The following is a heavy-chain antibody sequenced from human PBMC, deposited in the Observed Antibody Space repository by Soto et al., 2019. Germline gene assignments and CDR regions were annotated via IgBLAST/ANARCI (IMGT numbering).Heavy chain of an antibody. CDR3: ARVHLGSSWVSDLID. CDR2: ITGGGGSR. Sequence: EVQLLQSGGGLVQPGGSLRLSCAASGFTFSSYSMTWVRQAPGKGLEWVSSITGGGGSRYYADSVKGRFTISRDNSKNNLDLQMNGLRVEDTALYYCARVHLGSSWVSDLIDWGQGARVTVS. CDR1: GFTFSSYS. J-gene: IGHJ4*02. D-gene: IGHD6-13*01. V-gene: IGHV3-23*01.